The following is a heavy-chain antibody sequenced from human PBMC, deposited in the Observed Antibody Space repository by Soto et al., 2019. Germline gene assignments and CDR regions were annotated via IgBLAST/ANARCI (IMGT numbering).Heavy chain of an antibody. J-gene: IGHJ4*02. CDR1: GGSISSGGYS. CDR2: IYHSGSP. D-gene: IGHD3-22*01. Sequence: SETLSLTCAVSGGSISSGGYSWSWIRQPPGKGLEWIGFIYHSGSPSYNPSLKTRVTISLDRSENQFSLKLTSVTAADTAVYYCARNLYDSSGYSLLYFVQWCQGTQVTVSS. CDR3: ARNLYDSSGYSLLYFVQ. V-gene: IGHV4-30-2*01.